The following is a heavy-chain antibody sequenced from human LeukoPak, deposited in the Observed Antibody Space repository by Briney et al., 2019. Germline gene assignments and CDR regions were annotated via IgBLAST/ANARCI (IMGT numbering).Heavy chain of an antibody. V-gene: IGHV1-8*01. J-gene: IGHJ4*02. Sequence: ASVKVSCKASGYTFISYDINWVRQATGQGLEWMGWMNPNSGNTGYAQKFQGRVTMTRNTSISTAYMELSSLRSEDTAVYYCARGHYYDSSGYGSPDYWGQGTLVTVSS. CDR1: GYTFISYD. D-gene: IGHD3-22*01. CDR3: ARGHYYDSSGYGSPDY. CDR2: MNPNSGNT.